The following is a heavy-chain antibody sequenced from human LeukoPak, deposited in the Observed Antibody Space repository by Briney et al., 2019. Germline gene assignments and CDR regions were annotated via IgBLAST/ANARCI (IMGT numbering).Heavy chain of an antibody. Sequence: ASVKVSCKASGYTFTGYYMHWVRQAPGQGLEWMGWINPNSGGTNYAQKFQGRVTLTRDTAISTAYMELSRLRSDDTAVYYCARGLGCDNGGAFDIWGQGTMVTVSS. CDR1: GYTFTGYY. V-gene: IGHV1-2*02. CDR2: INPNSGGT. D-gene: IGHD1-20*01. CDR3: ARGLGCDNGGAFDI. J-gene: IGHJ3*02.